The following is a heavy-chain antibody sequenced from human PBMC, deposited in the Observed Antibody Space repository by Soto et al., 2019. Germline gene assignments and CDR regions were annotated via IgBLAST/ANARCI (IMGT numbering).Heavy chain of an antibody. CDR1: GYMFISYC. V-gene: IGHV1-18*01. CDR3: VRDLDGSGSYYTDY. J-gene: IGHJ4*02. D-gene: IGHD3-10*01. Sequence: DSVKFYFKASGYMFISYCINGVRQAPGQGLEWMGWIRPYNGNTNYAQKFQGRVTMTTDTSTSTAYMEMRSLRSDDTAVYYCVRDLDGSGSYYTDYWGPGTLVTVS. CDR2: IRPYNGNT.